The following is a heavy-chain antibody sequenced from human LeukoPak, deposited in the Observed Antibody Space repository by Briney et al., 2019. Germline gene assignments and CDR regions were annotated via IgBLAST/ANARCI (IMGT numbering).Heavy chain of an antibody. J-gene: IGHJ4*02. V-gene: IGHV3-33*06. CDR3: AKDAERGFDYSNSLNY. CDR1: GFTFSHYG. CDR2: IWSDASNT. Sequence: GRPLRLSCETSGFTFSHYGMHWVRQAPGAGLEWVAVIWSDASNTYYADSVKGRFTISRDNSRNTLYLQMSSLRAEDTAVYYCAKDAERGFDYSNSLNYWGQGTLVTVSS. D-gene: IGHD4-11*01.